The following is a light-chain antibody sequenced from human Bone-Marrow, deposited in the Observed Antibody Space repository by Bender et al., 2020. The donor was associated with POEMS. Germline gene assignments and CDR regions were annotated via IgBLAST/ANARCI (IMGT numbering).Light chain of an antibody. CDR3: QVWDSRSDHRV. J-gene: IGLJ3*02. CDR1: NSGRKS. Sequence: SYVLTQPPSVSVAPGQTARIPCGGNNSGRKSVHWYQQRPGQAPVLVVSDDSDRPSGIPERFSGSSSGNTATLTISRVEAGDEADYYCQVWDSRSDHRVFGGGTKLTVL. V-gene: IGLV3-21*02. CDR2: DDS.